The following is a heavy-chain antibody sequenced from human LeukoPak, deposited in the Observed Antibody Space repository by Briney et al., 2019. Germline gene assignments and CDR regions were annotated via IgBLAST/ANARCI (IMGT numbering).Heavy chain of an antibody. Sequence: SETLSLTCTVSGGSISSGSYYWSWIRQPAGKGLEWIGRIYTSGSTNYNPSLKSRVTISVDTSKNQFSLKLSSVAAADTAVYYCARAYGRTRSWYRSDNWFDPWGQGTLVTVSS. J-gene: IGHJ5*02. V-gene: IGHV4-61*02. CDR2: IYTSGST. CDR1: GGSISSGSYY. D-gene: IGHD6-13*01. CDR3: ARAYGRTRSWYRSDNWFDP.